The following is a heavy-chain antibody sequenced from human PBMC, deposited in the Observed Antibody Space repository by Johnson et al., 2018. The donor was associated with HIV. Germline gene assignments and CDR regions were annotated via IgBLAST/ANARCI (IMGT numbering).Heavy chain of an antibody. D-gene: IGHD3-16*02. CDR3: ARDLVSLEDAFDI. CDR1: GFTFSSYW. V-gene: IGHV3-7*01. Sequence: VQLVESGGGLVQPGDSLRLSCVASGFTFSSYWMNWVRQTPGKGLEWVANIKQDGSENYYVDSVKGRFTISRDNSKNTLYLQMNSLRAEDTAVYYCARDLVSLEDAFDIWGQGTMVTVSS. J-gene: IGHJ3*02. CDR2: IKQDGSEN.